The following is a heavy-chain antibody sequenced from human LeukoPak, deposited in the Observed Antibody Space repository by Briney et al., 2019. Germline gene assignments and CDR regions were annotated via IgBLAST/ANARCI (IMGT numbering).Heavy chain of an antibody. CDR3: ATATLGKIAVAGPYNWFDP. CDR1: GGSISSYY. J-gene: IGHJ5*02. V-gene: IGHV4-59*12. CDR2: IYYSGST. Sequence: SETLSLTCTVSGGSISSYYWSWIRQPPGKGLEWIGFIYYSGSTNYNPSLKSRVTISVDTSKNQFSLKLSSVTAADTAVYYCATATLGKIAVAGPYNWFDPWGQGTLVTVSS. D-gene: IGHD6-19*01.